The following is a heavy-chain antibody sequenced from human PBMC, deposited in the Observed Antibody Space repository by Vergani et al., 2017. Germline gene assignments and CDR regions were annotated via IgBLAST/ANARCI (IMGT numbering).Heavy chain of an antibody. Sequence: EVQLVESGGGIVKPGGSLRLSCVASGFSFRNAWMNWVRRTTGKGLEWVGRIKSTFDRWTTDYAAAVKGRFTISRDDSKNTLFLQMNGLKTEDIGVYYCTTDPRYCGDGSCXWLRDHHYYGMDVWGQGTTVTVSS. CDR2: IKSTFDRWTT. D-gene: IGHD2-21*01. J-gene: IGHJ6*02. CDR3: TTDPRYCGDGSCXWLRDHHYYGMDV. V-gene: IGHV3-15*07. CDR1: GFSFRNAW.